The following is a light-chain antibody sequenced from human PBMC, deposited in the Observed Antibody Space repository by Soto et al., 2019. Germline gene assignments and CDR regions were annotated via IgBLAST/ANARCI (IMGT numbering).Light chain of an antibody. CDR1: QSVSSY. Sequence: EIVLTQSPATLSLSPGERATLSCRASQSVSSYLQWYQHKPGQAPRLLTYHASNRAAGIPARFIGSGSGTDFTLTISSLEPEDFAVYYCQQRYNWPPLTFGGGTKVDIK. V-gene: IGKV3-11*01. CDR3: QQRYNWPPLT. CDR2: HAS. J-gene: IGKJ4*01.